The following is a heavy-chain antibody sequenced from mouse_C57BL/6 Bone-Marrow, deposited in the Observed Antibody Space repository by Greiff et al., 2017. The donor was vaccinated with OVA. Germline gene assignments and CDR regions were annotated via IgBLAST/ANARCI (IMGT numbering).Heavy chain of an antibody. J-gene: IGHJ1*03. Sequence: EVQLQQSGPELVKPGASVKMSCKASGYTFTDYNMHWVKQSNGKSLEWIGYINPNNGGTSYNQKFKGKATLTVNKSSSTAYMELRSLTSEDSAVYYCARPYYYGSSYDWYFDVWGTGTTVTVSS. V-gene: IGHV1-22*01. CDR2: INPNNGGT. D-gene: IGHD1-1*01. CDR3: ARPYYYGSSYDWYFDV. CDR1: GYTFTDYN.